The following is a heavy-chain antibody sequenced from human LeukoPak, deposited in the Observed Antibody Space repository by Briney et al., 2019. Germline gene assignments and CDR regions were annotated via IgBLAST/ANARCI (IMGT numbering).Heavy chain of an antibody. CDR2: IPPFDSAT. CDR1: GYSFTNFW. J-gene: IGHJ4*02. CDR3: ARRTEGAGGGWFFDH. Sequence: GESLKISCKGTGYSFTNFWIGWVRQPPGKGLEYLGVIPPFDSATSYNPSFEGRVSISADKSLTSAYLQWNTLKASDTAIYFCARRTEGAGGGWFFDHWGQGTLVTVSS. D-gene: IGHD2-21*01. V-gene: IGHV5-51*01.